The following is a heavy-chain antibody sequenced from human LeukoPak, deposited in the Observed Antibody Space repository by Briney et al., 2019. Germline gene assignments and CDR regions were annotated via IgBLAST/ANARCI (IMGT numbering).Heavy chain of an antibody. D-gene: IGHD3-3*01. Sequence: RQXPXXXXXWXAAISGSGGSTYYPDSVKGRFTISRDNSKNTLYLQMNSLRAEDTAVYYCAKDSLYYDFSPNWFDPWGQGTLVTVSS. CDR3: AKDSLYYDFSPNWFDP. J-gene: IGHJ5*02. V-gene: IGHV3-23*01. CDR2: ISGSGGST.